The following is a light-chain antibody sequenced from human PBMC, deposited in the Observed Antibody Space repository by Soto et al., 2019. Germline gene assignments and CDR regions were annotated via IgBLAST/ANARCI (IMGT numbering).Light chain of an antibody. J-gene: IGLJ2*01. CDR2: DVS. V-gene: IGLV2-11*01. CDR1: GSDVGGYDF. CDR3: CSFAGSYTVV. Sequence: QSALTQPRSVSGSPGQSVTISCTGTGSDVGGYDFVSWYQQHPGKAPKLMIYDVSKRPSGVPVRFSGSKSGSTASLTISGLQADDEADYFCCSFAGSYTVVFGGETKLTVL.